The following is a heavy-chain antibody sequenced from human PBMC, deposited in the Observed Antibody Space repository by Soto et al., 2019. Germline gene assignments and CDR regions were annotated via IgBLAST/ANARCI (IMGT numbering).Heavy chain of an antibody. Sequence: ASVKVSCKASGYTFTSYGISWVRQAPGQGLEWMGWISAYNGNTNYSQKFQGRVTMTTDTSTSTAYMELRSLRSEDTAVYYCARVGDSSGYYSHAFDYWGQGTLVTVSS. CDR1: GYTFTSYG. CDR3: ARVGDSSGYYSHAFDY. D-gene: IGHD3-22*01. CDR2: ISAYNGNT. V-gene: IGHV1-18*01. J-gene: IGHJ4*02.